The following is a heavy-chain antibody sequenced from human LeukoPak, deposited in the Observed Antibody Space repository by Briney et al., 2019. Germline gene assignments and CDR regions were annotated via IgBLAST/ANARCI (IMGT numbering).Heavy chain of an antibody. J-gene: IGHJ6*03. CDR3: ARVARYFDWLSLNYYMDV. CDR1: GYTLTELS. CDR2: FDPEDGET. V-gene: IGHV1-24*01. D-gene: IGHD3-9*01. Sequence: ASVKVSCKVSGYTLTELSMHWVRQAPGKGLEWMGGFDPEDGETIYAQKFQGRVTMTEDSSTDTAYMELSSLRSEDTAVYYCARVARYFDWLSLNYYMDVWGKGITVTVSS.